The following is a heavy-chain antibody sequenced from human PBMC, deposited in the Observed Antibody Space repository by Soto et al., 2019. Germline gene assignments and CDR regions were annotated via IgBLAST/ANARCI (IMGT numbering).Heavy chain of an antibody. V-gene: IGHV1-18*01. Sequence: ASVKVSCKASGYMFVTYGINWVRQAPGQGLEWMGWISVYNCNTKYAQNLQGRVTMTTDASTSTAYMEMRSLRSDDTAVYYCARDLDGSGSYYTDYWGPGTLVTVSS. CDR2: ISVYNCNT. CDR3: ARDLDGSGSYYTDY. J-gene: IGHJ4*02. D-gene: IGHD3-10*01. CDR1: GYMFVTYG.